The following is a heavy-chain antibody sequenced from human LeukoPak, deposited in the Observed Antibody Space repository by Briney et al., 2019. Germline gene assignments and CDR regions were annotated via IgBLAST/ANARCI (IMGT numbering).Heavy chain of an antibody. CDR3: ARAITDSSGYPPHY. V-gene: IGHV3-21*01. CDR1: GFTFRNYN. CDR2: ISTSSGFI. D-gene: IGHD3-22*01. J-gene: IGHJ4*02. Sequence: PGGSLRLSCAASGFTFRNYNLIWVRQAPGKGLQWVSSISTSSGFIYYADSVKGRFTISRDNAKNSLYLQMNSLRAEDTAVYYYARAITDSSGYPPHYWRQGTLVTVSP.